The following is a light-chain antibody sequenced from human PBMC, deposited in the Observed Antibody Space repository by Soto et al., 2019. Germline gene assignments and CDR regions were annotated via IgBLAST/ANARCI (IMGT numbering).Light chain of an antibody. CDR3: TSYTSDSTYV. CDR1: STDVGRYNY. CDR2: DVS. V-gene: IGLV2-14*01. J-gene: IGLJ1*01. Sequence: QSALTQPASVSGSPGQSITISCTGTSTDVGRYNYVSWYQQHPGKAPKLMVYDVSNRPSWVSNRFSGSKSGITASLTISGLQAEDEADYYCTSYTSDSTYVFGTGTKPTVL.